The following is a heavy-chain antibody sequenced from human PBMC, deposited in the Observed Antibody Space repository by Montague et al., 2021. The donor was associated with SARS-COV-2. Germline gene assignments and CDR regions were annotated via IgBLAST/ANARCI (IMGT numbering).Heavy chain of an antibody. D-gene: IGHD6-13*01. CDR2: VYYSGTT. J-gene: IGHJ6*02. CDR3: ARLVVSMAAAVTSYYGMDV. V-gene: IGHV4-39*01. CDR1: GGSIRSNSYY. Sequence: SETLSLTCTVSGGSIRSNSYYWGWIRQSPGKGLEWIGSVYYSGTTYYNASLKSRLTISVDTSKNQFSLKLYSVTAADTADYFCARLVVSMAAAVTSYYGMDVWGQGTTVTVSS.